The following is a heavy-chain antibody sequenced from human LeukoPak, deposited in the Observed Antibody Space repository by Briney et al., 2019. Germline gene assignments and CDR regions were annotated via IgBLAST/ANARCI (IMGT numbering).Heavy chain of an antibody. Sequence: SETLSLTCTVSGGSISSYYWSWIRQPAGKGLEWIGRIYTSGSTNYNPSLKSRVTMSVDTSKNQFSLKLSSVTAADTAVYYCARAYGSGSEAYYYYYMDVWGKGTTVTVSS. CDR1: GGSISSYY. CDR2: IYTSGST. J-gene: IGHJ6*03. V-gene: IGHV4-4*07. D-gene: IGHD3-10*01. CDR3: ARAYGSGSEAYYYYYMDV.